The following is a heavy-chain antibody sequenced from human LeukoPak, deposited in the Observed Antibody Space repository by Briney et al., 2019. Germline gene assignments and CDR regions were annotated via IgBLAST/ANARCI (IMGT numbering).Heavy chain of an antibody. CDR2: INSDGSST. J-gene: IGHJ3*02. Sequence: GGSLRLSCAASGFTFSSYWMHWVRQAPGKGLVWVSRINSDGSSTSYADSVKGRFTISRDNAKNTLYLQMNSLRAEDTAVYYCARDSLYYYDSSGYLSLGDAFDIWGQGTIVTVSS. V-gene: IGHV3-74*01. CDR3: ARDSLYYYDSSGYLSLGDAFDI. D-gene: IGHD3-22*01. CDR1: GFTFSSYW.